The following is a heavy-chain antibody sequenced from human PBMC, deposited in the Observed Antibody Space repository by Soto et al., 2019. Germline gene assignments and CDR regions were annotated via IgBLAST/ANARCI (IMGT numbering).Heavy chain of an antibody. CDR3: AREVGYGDFSAALLD. J-gene: IGHJ4*02. V-gene: IGHV1-69*01. CDR2: IITLFGTS. D-gene: IGHD2-21*02. CDR1: GGTFSSHS. Sequence: VQLMQSGAEVKKPGSSVKVSCKDSGGTFSSHSINWVRQAPGQGLDWMGGIITLFGTSSDAQNFQGTVTITADQSTSTAYMELNSLTSDDTAVYYCAREVGYGDFSAALLDWGQGTLVTVSS.